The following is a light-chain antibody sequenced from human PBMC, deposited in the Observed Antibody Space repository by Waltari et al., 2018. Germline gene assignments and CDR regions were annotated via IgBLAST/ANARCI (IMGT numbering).Light chain of an antibody. CDR1: SSDIGAYNF. CDR2: AVS. CDR3: SSYAGTYTLGL. J-gene: IGLJ2*01. V-gene: IGLV2-11*01. Sequence: QSALTQPRPVSGSPGESVTITCTGTSSDIGAYNFVSWYQHHPGKVPKLLIYAVSGPPSGVPERFSGSKSRNTASLTISGLQAEDEADYFCSSYAGTYTLGLFGAGTTLTV.